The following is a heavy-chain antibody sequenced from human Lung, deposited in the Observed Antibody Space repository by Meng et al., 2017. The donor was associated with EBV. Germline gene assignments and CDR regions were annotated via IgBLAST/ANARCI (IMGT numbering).Heavy chain of an antibody. D-gene: IGHD2-21*02. Sequence: GRRGGSGPGPGEASGTLSPPCAVSAGPLSSRNWWSWVRQPPGEGLEWIGEIYHSGSTNYNPSLKSRVTISVDESKNQFSLRLSSVTAADTAVYYCARVGAYCGGDCYHPRWGQGTLVTVSS. CDR2: IYHSGST. J-gene: IGHJ4*02. V-gene: IGHV4-4*02. CDR1: AGPLSSRNW. CDR3: ARVGAYCGGDCYHPR.